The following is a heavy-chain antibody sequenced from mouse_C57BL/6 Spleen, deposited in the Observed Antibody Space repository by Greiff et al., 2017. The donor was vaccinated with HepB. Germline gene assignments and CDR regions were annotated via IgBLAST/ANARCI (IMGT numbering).Heavy chain of an antibody. V-gene: IGHV3-6*01. CDR1: GYSITSGYY. CDR3: ARGYDYDGGAY. Sequence: ESGPGLVKPSQSLSLTCSVTGYSITSGYYWNWIRQFPGNKLEWMGYISYDGSNNYNPSLKNRISITRDTSKNQFFLKLNSVTTEDTATYYCARGYDYDGGAYWGQGTLVTVSA. J-gene: IGHJ3*01. D-gene: IGHD2-4*01. CDR2: ISYDGSN.